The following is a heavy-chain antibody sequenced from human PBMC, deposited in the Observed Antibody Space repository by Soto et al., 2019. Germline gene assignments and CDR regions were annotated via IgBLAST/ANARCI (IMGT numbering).Heavy chain of an antibody. CDR3: TRIKDYYDSSGPNDAFDI. J-gene: IGHJ3*02. CDR2: IRSKANSYAT. V-gene: IGHV3-73*01. CDR1: GFTFSGSA. Sequence: GGSLRLSCAASGFTFSGSAVHWVRQASGKGLEWVGRIRSKANSYATAYAASVKGRFTISRDDSKNTAYLQMNSLKTEDTAVYYCTRIKDYYDSSGPNDAFDIWGQGTMVTVSS. D-gene: IGHD3-22*01.